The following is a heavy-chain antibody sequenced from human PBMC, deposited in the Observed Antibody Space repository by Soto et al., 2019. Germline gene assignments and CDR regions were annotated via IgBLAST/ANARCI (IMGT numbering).Heavy chain of an antibody. Sequence: SETLSLACSVSVFAISRGYYWSCVRQPPGKGLEWIGSIYPSVSSYHNPSLATRLRLSIDTSKNQFTLNLTSVTAADTALYFCAREKVGTTFFDNWGQGIQVTVPQ. CDR1: VFAISRGYY. J-gene: IGHJ4*02. CDR2: IYPSVSS. D-gene: IGHD1-1*01. CDR3: AREKVGTTFFDN. V-gene: IGHV4-38-2*02.